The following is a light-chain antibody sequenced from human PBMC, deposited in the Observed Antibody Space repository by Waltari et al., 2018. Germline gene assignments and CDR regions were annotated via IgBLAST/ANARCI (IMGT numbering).Light chain of an antibody. V-gene: IGKV3-15*01. CDR3: QQYNDWPPYT. Sequence: MTQSPDTLSMSAGESVTLSCRASRHIGGSLAWYQQKAGQAPRLLFYHASTRATRVADRFSAAGSGTDFTLTISSLRSEDSAVYYCQQYNDWPPYTFGQGTKLE. CDR2: HAS. CDR1: RHIGGS. J-gene: IGKJ2*01.